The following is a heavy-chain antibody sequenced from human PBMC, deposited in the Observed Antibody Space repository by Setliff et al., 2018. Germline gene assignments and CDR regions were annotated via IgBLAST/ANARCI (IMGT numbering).Heavy chain of an antibody. V-gene: IGHV1-3*03. Sequence: VASVKVSCKASGYSFTLYAMHWMRQAPGQRLEWMGWMNIDNGKTEYSQELQDRVTFTRDTFAETAYMELRSLTSDDMAVYYCARGYCDGIGCPAPLYYFDSWGQGTLVTVSS. CDR1: GYSFTLYA. J-gene: IGHJ4*02. D-gene: IGHD2-21*01. CDR3: ARGYCDGIGCPAPLYYFDS. CDR2: MNIDNGKT.